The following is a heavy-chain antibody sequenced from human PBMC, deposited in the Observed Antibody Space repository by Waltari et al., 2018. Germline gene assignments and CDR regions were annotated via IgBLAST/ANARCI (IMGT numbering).Heavy chain of an antibody. CDR3: ARPKKNWYFDL. J-gene: IGHJ2*01. CDR2: IYHSGGT. V-gene: IGHV4-38-2*01. Sequence: QVQLQESGPGLVKPSETLSLTCAVSGYSISSGFYWGWIRQPPGKGLEWIGSIYHSGGTYYNPSLKSRVTISVDTSKNQFSLKLSSVTAADTAVYYCARPKKNWYFDLWGRGTLVTVSS. CDR1: GYSISSGFY.